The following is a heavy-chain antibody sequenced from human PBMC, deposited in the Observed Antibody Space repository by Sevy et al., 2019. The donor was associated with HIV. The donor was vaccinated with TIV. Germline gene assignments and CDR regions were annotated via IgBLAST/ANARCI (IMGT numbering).Heavy chain of an antibody. CDR1: GFTSNNFS. CDR3: ARGTRGVVDY. V-gene: IGHV3-74*01. CDR2: INSVGERT. J-gene: IGHJ4*02. Sequence: GGSLRLSCAASGFTSNNFSLRWVRQPPGKGLEWVSPINSVGERTGYADFVKGRFTISRDNAKNTAYLQMNRRRADDAAIYYCARGTRGVVDYWGQGTLVTVSS. D-gene: IGHD3-10*01.